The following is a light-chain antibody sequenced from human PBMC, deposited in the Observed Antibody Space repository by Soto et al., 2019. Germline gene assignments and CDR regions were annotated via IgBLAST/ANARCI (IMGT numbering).Light chain of an antibody. CDR1: QSVSNDF. CDR2: GAS. CDR3: QQYGSSPT. V-gene: IGKV3-20*01. Sequence: EIVLTQSPGILSLSPGERATLSCRASQSVSNDFLAWYQQKPGQAPRLLIYGASTRATDVPDRFSGSGSGTDFTLTISRLEPEDSAVYYCQQYGSSPTFGQGTKVDIK. J-gene: IGKJ1*01.